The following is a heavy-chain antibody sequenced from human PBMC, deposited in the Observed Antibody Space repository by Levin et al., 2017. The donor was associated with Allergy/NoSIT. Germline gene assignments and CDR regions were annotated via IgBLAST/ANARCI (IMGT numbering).Heavy chain of an antibody. CDR3: TSLTNTDYGDYFDY. V-gene: IGHV3-73*01. J-gene: IGHJ4*02. D-gene: IGHD4-17*01. Sequence: PGGSLRLSCAASGFTFSGSAMHWVRQASGKGLEWVGRIRSKANSYATAYAASVKGRFTISRDDSKNTAYLQMNSLKTEDTAVYYCTSLTNTDYGDYFDYWGQGTLVTVSS. CDR2: IRSKANSYAT. CDR1: GFTFSGSA.